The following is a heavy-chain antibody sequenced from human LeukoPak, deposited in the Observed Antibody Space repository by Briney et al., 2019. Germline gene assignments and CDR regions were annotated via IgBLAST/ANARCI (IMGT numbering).Heavy chain of an antibody. CDR3: AKVAYSSGWSPGYFQH. D-gene: IGHD6-19*01. CDR1: GFIFSNYG. Sequence: GGSPRLSCAASGFIFSNYGMHWVRQAPGKGLEWVAFIPYDGSNKYYVDSVKGRFTISRDNSKNTLYLQMNSLRAEDTAVYYCAKVAYSSGWSPGYFQHWGQGTLVTVSS. V-gene: IGHV3-30*02. CDR2: IPYDGSNK. J-gene: IGHJ1*01.